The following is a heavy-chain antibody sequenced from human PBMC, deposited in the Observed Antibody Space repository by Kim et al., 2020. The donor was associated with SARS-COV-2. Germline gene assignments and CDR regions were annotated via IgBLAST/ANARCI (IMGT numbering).Heavy chain of an antibody. CDR3: AREGSVDYGDYVLDY. CDR2: ISSSSSTI. J-gene: IGHJ4*02. D-gene: IGHD4-17*01. V-gene: IGHV3-48*02. Sequence: GGSLRLSCAASGFTFSSYSMNWVRQAPGKGLEWVSYISSSSSTIYYADSVKGRFTISRDNAKNSLYLQMNSLRDEDTAVYYCAREGSVDYGDYVLDYWGQGTLVTVSS. CDR1: GFTFSSYS.